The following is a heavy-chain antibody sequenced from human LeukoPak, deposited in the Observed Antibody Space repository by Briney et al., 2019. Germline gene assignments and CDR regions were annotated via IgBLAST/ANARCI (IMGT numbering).Heavy chain of an antibody. CDR1: GGSFSGYY. D-gene: IGHD5-12*01. J-gene: IGHJ4*02. CDR3: ARGRGYHSLDY. V-gene: IGHV4-34*01. CDR2: INHSGST. Sequence: PSETLSLTCAVYGGSFSGYYWSWIRQSQGKGLEWIGEINHSGSTNYNPSLKSRVTTSVDTSKNQFSLKLSSVTAAHTAVYYCARGRGYHSLDYWGQGTLVTVSS.